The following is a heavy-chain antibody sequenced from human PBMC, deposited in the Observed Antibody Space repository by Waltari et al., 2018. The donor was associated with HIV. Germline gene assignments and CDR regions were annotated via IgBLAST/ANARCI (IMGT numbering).Heavy chain of an antibody. J-gene: IGHJ5*02. V-gene: IGHV3-7*01. Sequence: QMIQSEGGRVRLGGSFRVSCFASGVPFNDNWVTWIRQPPGEGLAWVASISRDGRETHYVDSVKGRFYIFRDNASNSVHLDMNNLRGADTGLYFCARESEWLYSAFFDLWGRGTLITVSS. D-gene: IGHD6-19*01. CDR3: ARESEWLYSAFFDL. CDR2: ISRDGRET. CDR1: GVPFNDNW.